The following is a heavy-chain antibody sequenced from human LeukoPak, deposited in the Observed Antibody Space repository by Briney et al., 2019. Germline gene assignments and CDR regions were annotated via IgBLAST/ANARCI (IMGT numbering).Heavy chain of an antibody. CDR1: GFTFSNAW. J-gene: IGHJ4*02. D-gene: IGHD5-24*01. Sequence: GGSLRLSCAASGFTFSNAWMSWVRQAPGKGLEWVSVIYSGGSTYYADSVKGRFTISRDNSKNTLYLQMNSLRTEDTAVYYCASRDGYRIGYWGQGTLVTVSS. CDR2: IYSGGST. V-gene: IGHV3-66*01. CDR3: ASRDGYRIGY.